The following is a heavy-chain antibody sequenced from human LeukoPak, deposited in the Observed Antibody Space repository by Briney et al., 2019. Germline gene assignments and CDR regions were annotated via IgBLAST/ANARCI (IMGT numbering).Heavy chain of an antibody. CDR3: ARVIGFGELSLGY. D-gene: IGHD3-10*01. V-gene: IGHV1-18*01. J-gene: IGHJ4*02. CDR2: ISGYNGKT. CDR1: GYTFNTYG. Sequence: ASVKVSCKASGYTFNTYGITWVRQAPGQGLEWMGWISGYNGKTKYAQKLQDRVTMTTDTSTTTAYMELRSLRSDDTAVYYCARVIGFGELSLGYWGQGTLVTVSS.